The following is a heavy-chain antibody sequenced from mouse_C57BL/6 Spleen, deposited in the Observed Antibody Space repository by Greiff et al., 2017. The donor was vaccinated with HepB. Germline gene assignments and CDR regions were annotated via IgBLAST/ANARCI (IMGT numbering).Heavy chain of an antibody. J-gene: IGHJ2*01. CDR3: ALDDYDGFDY. CDR2: IYPSDSET. Sequence: VQLQQPGAELVRPGSSVKLSCKASGYTFTSYWMDWVKQRPGQGLEWIGNIYPSDSETHYNQKFKDKATLTVDKSSSTAYMQLSSLTSEDSAVYYCALDDYDGFDYWGQGTTLTVSS. CDR1: GYTFTSYW. D-gene: IGHD2-4*01. V-gene: IGHV1-61*01.